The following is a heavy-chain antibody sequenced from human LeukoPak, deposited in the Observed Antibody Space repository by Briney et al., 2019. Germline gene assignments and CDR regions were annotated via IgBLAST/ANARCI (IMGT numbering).Heavy chain of an antibody. CDR3: ARDNTMIAENYFDY. D-gene: IGHD3-22*01. CDR2: IYHSGSP. V-gene: IGHV4-4*02. CDR1: GGSISSNNW. J-gene: IGHJ4*02. Sequence: SETLSLTCAVSGGSISSNNWWGWVRQPPGKGLEWIGEIYHSGSPNYNPSLKSRVTISVDKSRNHFSLNLSSVTAADTAVYYCARDNTMIAENYFDYWGQGTLVTVSS.